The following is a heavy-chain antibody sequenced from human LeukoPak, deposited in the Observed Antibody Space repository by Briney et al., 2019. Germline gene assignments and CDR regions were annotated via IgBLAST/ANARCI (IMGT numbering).Heavy chain of an antibody. V-gene: IGHV3-21*01. CDR1: GFTFSSYS. CDR2: ISSSYI. J-gene: IGHJ4*02. CDR3: ARGPHSGSYYFDY. Sequence: TGGSLRLSCAASGFTFSSYSMNWVRQAPGKGLEWVSSISSSYIFYADSVKGRFTISRDNAKSSLYLQINSLRAEDTAVYYCARGPHSGSYYFDYWGQGTLVTVSS. D-gene: IGHD1-26*01.